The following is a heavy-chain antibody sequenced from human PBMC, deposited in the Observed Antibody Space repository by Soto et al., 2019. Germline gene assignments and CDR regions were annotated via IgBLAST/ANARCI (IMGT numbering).Heavy chain of an antibody. Sequence: GGSLRLSCLASGFNFDYSAMNWVRQVPGKGLEWVSGITWNSGHILYADSVKGRFTISRDNAKKSLYLELNSLRPEDTALYYCAKGRSSMIVVVMDYWGQGTPVTVSS. CDR3: AKGRSSMIVVVMDY. J-gene: IGHJ4*02. V-gene: IGHV3-9*01. CDR2: ITWNSGHI. D-gene: IGHD3-22*01. CDR1: GFNFDYSA.